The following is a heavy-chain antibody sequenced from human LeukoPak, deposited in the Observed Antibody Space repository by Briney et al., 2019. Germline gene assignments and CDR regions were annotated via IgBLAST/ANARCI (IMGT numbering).Heavy chain of an antibody. CDR3: ARGLAAAAHDY. CDR1: GGSISSGSYY. D-gene: IGHD6-13*01. CDR2: IYTSGST. J-gene: IGHJ4*02. V-gene: IGHV4-61*02. Sequence: SQTLSLTCTVSGGSISSGSYYWSWIRQPAGKGLEWIGRIYTSGSTNYNPSLKSRVTISVYTSKNQFSLKLSSVTAADTAVYYCARGLAAAAHDYWGQETLVTVSS.